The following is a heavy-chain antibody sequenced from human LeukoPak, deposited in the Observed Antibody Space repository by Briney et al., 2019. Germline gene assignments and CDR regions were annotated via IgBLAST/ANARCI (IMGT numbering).Heavy chain of an antibody. V-gene: IGHV3-30*18. Sequence: GGSLRLSCAASGFTFSSYGMHWVRQAPGKGLEWVAVISYDGSNKYYADSVKGRFTISRDNSKNTLYLQMNSLRAEDTAAYYCAKDRGYGSGSYLVNNWGQGTLVTVSS. CDR3: AKDRGYGSGSYLVNN. J-gene: IGHJ4*02. D-gene: IGHD3-10*01. CDR1: GFTFSSYG. CDR2: ISYDGSNK.